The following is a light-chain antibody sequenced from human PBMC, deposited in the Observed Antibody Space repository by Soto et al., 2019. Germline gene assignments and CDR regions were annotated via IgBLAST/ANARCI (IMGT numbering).Light chain of an antibody. CDR3: QQSFITPPLT. V-gene: IGKV1-39*01. CDR2: GAS. Sequence: DIQMSQSPSSLSASIGDRITIACRASQSISSYLNWYQQKPGKAPRLLIYGASTLQNGVPSRFSGSGSATDYTLTINSLQPEDFATLYCQQSFITPPLTFGGGTTVEMK. J-gene: IGKJ4*01. CDR1: QSISSY.